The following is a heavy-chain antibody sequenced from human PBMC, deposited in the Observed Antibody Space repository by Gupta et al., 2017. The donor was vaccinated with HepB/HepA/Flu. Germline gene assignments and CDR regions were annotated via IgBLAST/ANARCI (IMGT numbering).Heavy chain of an antibody. D-gene: IGHD3-10*01. J-gene: IGHJ6*02. CDR2: IYFSGGT. V-gene: IGHV4-39*01. CDR3: ARPVRAYYYGMDV. CDR1: GGSISSRSYY. Sequence: QLQLQESGPGLVKPSETLSLTCTVSGGSISSRSYYWGWIRQSPGKGPEWIGHIYFSGGTYYNPSLKSRVTISVDTSKNQFSLRLSSVTAADTAVYYCARPVRAYYYGMDVWGQGTTVTVSS.